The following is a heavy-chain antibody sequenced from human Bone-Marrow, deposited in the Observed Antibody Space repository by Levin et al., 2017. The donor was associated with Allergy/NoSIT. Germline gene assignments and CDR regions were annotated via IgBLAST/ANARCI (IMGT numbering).Heavy chain of an antibody. Sequence: GGSLRLSCAASGFTFSSYAMHWVRQAPGKGLEWVAVISYDGSNKYYADSVKGRFTISRDNSKNTLYLQMNSLRAEDTAVYYCARDKVVGDIVVVPAATSNYDYGMDVWGQGTTVTVSS. D-gene: IGHD2-2*01. CDR2: ISYDGSNK. CDR1: GFTFSSYA. V-gene: IGHV3-30*04. CDR3: ARDKVVGDIVVVPAATSNYDYGMDV. J-gene: IGHJ6*02.